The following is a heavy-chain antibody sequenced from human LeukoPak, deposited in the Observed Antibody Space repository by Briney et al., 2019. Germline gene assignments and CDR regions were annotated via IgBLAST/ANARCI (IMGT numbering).Heavy chain of an antibody. J-gene: IGHJ4*02. V-gene: IGHV3-15*01. CDR2: IKSKTDGGTT. D-gene: IGHD5-24*01. CDR3: TTLALTLVEMATIGY. CDR1: GFTFSSYS. Sequence: GGSLRLSCAASGFTFSSYSMNWVRQAPGKGLEWVGRIKSKTDGGTTDYAAPVKGRFTISRDDSKNTLYLQMNSLKTEDTAVYYCTTLALTLVEMATIGYWGQGTLVTVSS.